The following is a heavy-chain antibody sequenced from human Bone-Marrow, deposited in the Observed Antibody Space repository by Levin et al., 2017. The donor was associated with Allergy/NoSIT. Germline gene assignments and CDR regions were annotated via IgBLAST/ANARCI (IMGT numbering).Heavy chain of an antibody. CDR2: IFYSGST. Sequence: PSETLSLTCSVSGGSVISGSNYWSWIRQPPGKGLEWIGYIFYSGSTKYNPSLQSRLAMSLDTSKNQFSLKLSSVTAADTAVYSCGWHDYGDSVGGTWGRGTLVNVSS. J-gene: IGHJ5*02. V-gene: IGHV4-61*01. CDR1: GGSVISGSNY. D-gene: IGHD4-17*01. CDR3: GWHDYGDSVGGT.